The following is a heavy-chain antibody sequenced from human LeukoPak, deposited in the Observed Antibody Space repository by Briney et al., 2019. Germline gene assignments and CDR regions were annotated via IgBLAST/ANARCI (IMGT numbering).Heavy chain of an antibody. CDR2: MNPNSGNT. CDR3: ARALRKGQWLVGPFDY. CDR1: GYTFTSYD. V-gene: IGHV1-8*03. J-gene: IGHJ4*02. D-gene: IGHD6-19*01. Sequence: VASVKVSCKASGYTFTSYDINWVRQATGQGLEWMGWMNPNSGNTGYAQKFQGRVTITRNTSISTAYMELSSLRSEDTAVYYCARALRKGQWLVGPFDYWGQGTLVTVSS.